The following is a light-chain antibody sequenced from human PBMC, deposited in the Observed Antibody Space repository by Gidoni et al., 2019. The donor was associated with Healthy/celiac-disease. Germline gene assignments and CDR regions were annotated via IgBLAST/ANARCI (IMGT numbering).Light chain of an antibody. CDR3: MQALQTPRG. V-gene: IGKV2-28*01. CDR2: LGS. CDR1: QSLLQSNGYNY. J-gene: IGKJ1*01. Sequence: DIVMTQSPLSLPVTPGEPASISCRSSQSLLQSNGYNYLDWYLQKPGQSPQLLIYLGSNRASGVPDRFSGSGSGTDFTLKISRVEAEDVGVYYCMQALQTPRGFGQXTRVEIK.